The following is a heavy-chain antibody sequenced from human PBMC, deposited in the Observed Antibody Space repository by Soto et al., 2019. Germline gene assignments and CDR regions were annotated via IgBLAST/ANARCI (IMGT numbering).Heavy chain of an antibody. CDR2: IDGSGYT. CDR3: SRKQAGFFYGIDY. J-gene: IGHJ4*02. V-gene: IGHV4-31*03. CDR1: GGSISTGGYY. Sequence: SETLSLTCTVSGGSISTGGYYWSWIRQYPWKGLEWLGYIDGSGYTFYNPSLQSRPTLSMDTSKNQFSLKLSSATAADTAVYFCSRKQAGFFYGIDYWGQGXLVTVCS. D-gene: IGHD3-3*01.